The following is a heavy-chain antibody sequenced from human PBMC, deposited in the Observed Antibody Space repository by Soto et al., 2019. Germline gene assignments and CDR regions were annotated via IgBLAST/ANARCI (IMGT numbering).Heavy chain of an antibody. V-gene: IGHV1-69*01. CDR2: ITPISGTA. CDR3: ARSQGSSTSLEIYYYYYYGMDV. J-gene: IGHJ6*02. Sequence: QVQLVQSGAEAKKPGSSVKVSCKASGGTFSSYAISWVRQAPGQGLEWMGGITPISGTANYAQKFQGRVTMTADESTSTAYMELSSLRSEDTAVYYCARSQGSSTSLEIYYYYYYGMDVWGQGTTVTVSS. CDR1: GGTFSSYA. D-gene: IGHD2-2*01.